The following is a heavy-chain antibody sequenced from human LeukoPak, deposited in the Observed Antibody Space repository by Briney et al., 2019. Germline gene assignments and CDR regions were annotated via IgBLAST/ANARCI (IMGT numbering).Heavy chain of an antibody. CDR2: IYTSGST. J-gene: IGHJ6*03. V-gene: IGHV4-61*02. CDR3: ARVLRYCSGGNCYSGGLGYMDV. Sequence: SETLSLTCTVSGNSISSGDYYWSWIRQPAGKGLEWIGRIYTSGSTTYNPSLKSRVTISGDTSENQFSLRLSSVTAADTAVYYCARVLRYCSGGNCYSGGLGYMDVWGKGTTVTISS. D-gene: IGHD2-15*01. CDR1: GNSISSGDYY.